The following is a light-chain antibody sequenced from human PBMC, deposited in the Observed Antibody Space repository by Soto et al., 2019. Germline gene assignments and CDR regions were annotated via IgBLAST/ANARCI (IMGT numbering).Light chain of an antibody. CDR1: QSVTNNY. CDR2: GVS. J-gene: IGKJ4*01. Sequence: ESVLTQSPGTLSLSPGERATLSCRATQSVTNNYFAWYQQKPGQSPRLLIYGVSSRATDIPDRFSGSGSGTDFTLTISRLEPEDFALYYCQQYNNWPLIFGGGTKVQIK. CDR3: QQYNNWPLI. V-gene: IGKV3-20*01.